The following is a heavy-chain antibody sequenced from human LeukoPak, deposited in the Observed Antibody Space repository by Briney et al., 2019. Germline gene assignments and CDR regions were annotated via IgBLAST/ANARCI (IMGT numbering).Heavy chain of an antibody. J-gene: IGHJ5*02. Sequence: ASVKVSCKASGGTFSSYAISWVRQAPGQGLEWMGGIIPIFGTANCAQKFQGRVTITADESTSTAYMELSSLRSEDTAVYYCARDRITIFGVARYNWFDPWGQGTLVTVSS. V-gene: IGHV1-69*13. CDR2: IIPIFGTA. CDR1: GGTFSSYA. CDR3: ARDRITIFGVARYNWFDP. D-gene: IGHD3-3*01.